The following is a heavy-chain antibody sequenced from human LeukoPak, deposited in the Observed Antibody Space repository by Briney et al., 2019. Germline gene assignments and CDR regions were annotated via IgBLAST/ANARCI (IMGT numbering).Heavy chain of an antibody. CDR2: IIPIFGIA. J-gene: IGHJ4*02. Sequence: ASVKVSCKASGGTFSSYAISWVRQAPGQGLEWMGRIIPIFGIANYAQKFQGRVTITADKSTCTAYMELSSLRSEDTAVYYCARGPIVVVVAAYFDYWGQGTLVTVSS. CDR1: GGTFSSYA. V-gene: IGHV1-69*04. D-gene: IGHD2-15*01. CDR3: ARGPIVVVVAAYFDY.